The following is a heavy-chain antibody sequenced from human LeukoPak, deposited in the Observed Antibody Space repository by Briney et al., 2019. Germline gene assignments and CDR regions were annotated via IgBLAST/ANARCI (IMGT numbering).Heavy chain of an antibody. CDR3: AREASRDGYNDAFDI. CDR1: GFTVSTNY. CDR2: IYSGGST. Sequence: GGSLRLSCAASGFTVSTNYMSWVRQAPGMGLEWVSVIYSGGSTTYEEAVKGRFTISRDNSKNTLCLQMNSLRAEDTAVYYCAREASRDGYNDAFDIWGQGTMVTVSS. J-gene: IGHJ3*02. D-gene: IGHD5-24*01. V-gene: IGHV3-53*01.